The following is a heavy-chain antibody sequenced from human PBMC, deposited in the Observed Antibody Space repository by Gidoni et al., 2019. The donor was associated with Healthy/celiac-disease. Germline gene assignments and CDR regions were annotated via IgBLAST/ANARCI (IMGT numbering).Heavy chain of an antibody. CDR1: GGTFSSYA. V-gene: IGHV1-69*01. D-gene: IGHD3-22*01. CDR3: AKASPGSYDSSWDDAFDI. J-gene: IGHJ3*02. CDR2: FIPIFGTA. Sequence: QVQLVQSGAEVKKPGSSVKVSCKASGGTFSSYAVSWVRQAPGHGLEWMGGFIPIFGTANSAQTFQGRVTITADESTSTAYMELSSLRSEDTAVYYCAKASPGSYDSSWDDAFDIWGQGTMVTVSS.